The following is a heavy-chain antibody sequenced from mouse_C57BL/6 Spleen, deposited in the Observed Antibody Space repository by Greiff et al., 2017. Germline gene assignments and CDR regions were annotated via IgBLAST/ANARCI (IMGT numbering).Heavy chain of an antibody. CDR3: ARGLGHAMDY. CDR1: GYTFTSYW. J-gene: IGHJ4*01. CDR2: IHTHSGST. Sequence: VQLQQPGAELVKPGASVKLSCKASGYTFTSYWMHWVKQRPGQGLEWIGMIHTHSGSTNYNEKFKSKATLTVDKSSSTAYMQLSSLTSEDSAVYYCARGLGHAMDYWGQGTSVTVSS. D-gene: IGHD4-1*01. V-gene: IGHV1-64*01.